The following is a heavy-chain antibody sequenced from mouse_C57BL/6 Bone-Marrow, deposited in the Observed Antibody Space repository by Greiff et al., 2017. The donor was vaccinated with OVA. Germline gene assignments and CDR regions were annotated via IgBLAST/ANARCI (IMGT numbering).Heavy chain of an antibody. V-gene: IGHV1-52*01. D-gene: IGHD3-2*02. CDR3: ASGTAQAISHYAMDY. J-gene: IGHJ4*01. CDR1: GYTFTSYW. Sequence: QVQLQQPGAELVRPGSSVKLSCKASGYTFTSYWMHWVKQRPIQGLEWIGNIDPPDSETHYNQKFKDKATLTVDKSSSTAYMQLSSLTSEDSAVYYCASGTAQAISHYAMDYWGQGTSVTVSS. CDR2: IDPPDSET.